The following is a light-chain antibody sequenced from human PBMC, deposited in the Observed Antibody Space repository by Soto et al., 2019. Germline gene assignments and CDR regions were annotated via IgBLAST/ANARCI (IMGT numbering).Light chain of an antibody. CDR2: AES. V-gene: IGKV1-39*01. CDR1: QGNSTY. Sequence: DIQMTPSPSCLSASVGERVSITCRASQGNSTYLNCYQQKPGKAPKLLIYAESSLQSGVPSTFSGSGFETDFTITISSXQPEDFATYSCQQSYSITWTFGQAPKVDIK. J-gene: IGKJ1*01. CDR3: QQSYSITWT.